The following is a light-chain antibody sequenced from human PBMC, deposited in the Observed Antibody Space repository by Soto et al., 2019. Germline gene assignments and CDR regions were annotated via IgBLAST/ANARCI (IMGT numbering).Light chain of an antibody. CDR2: EVY. CDR3: SSYVGTNSYV. Sequence: HSALTQPPSASGSPGQSVTISCTGTSSDVGGYNYVSWYQHHPGKAPKLIIYEVYKRPSGVPDRFSGSKSGNTAALTVSGLQAEDEADYYCSSYVGTNSYVFGTGNKVTVL. V-gene: IGLV2-8*01. J-gene: IGLJ1*01. CDR1: SSDVGGYNY.